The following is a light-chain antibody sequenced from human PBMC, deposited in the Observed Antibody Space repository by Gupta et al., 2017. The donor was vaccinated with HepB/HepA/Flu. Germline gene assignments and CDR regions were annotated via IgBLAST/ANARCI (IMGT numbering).Light chain of an antibody. Sequence: AIKMTQSQSSLSESVGDRVTITCRASQGIRNDLGWYQQKPGKAPKLLIYAASNLQSGVPSRFSGSGSGTDFTLTISSLQPEDFATYYCLQDYNYPYTFGQGTKLEIK. CDR1: QGIRND. V-gene: IGKV1-6*01. CDR3: LQDYNYPYT. CDR2: AAS. J-gene: IGKJ2*01.